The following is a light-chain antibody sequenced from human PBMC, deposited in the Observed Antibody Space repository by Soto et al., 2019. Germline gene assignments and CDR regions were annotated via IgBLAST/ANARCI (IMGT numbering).Light chain of an antibody. V-gene: IGKV1-6*01. J-gene: IGKJ1*01. CDR2: GTS. CDR3: LQDYDYPRT. CDR1: QGIRSD. Sequence: AIQMTQSPSSLSASVGDRVTITCRASQGIRSDLGWYQQRPGEAPKLLIYGTSSLQSGVPSRFSGRGSGTDFTLTISSLQTEDFATYYCLQDYDYPRTFGQGTKVEI.